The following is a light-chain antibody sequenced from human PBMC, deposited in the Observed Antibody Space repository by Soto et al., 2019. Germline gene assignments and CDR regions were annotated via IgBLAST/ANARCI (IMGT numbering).Light chain of an antibody. CDR3: QQNNKWPPVN. Sequence: EVVMTQSPATVSVFPGEGVTLSCRASQTISTDLAWYQQKPGQAPRLLIYGASTRATGVPDRFSGGGSGTEFTLTISSLQSEDFAFFYCQQNNKWPPVNFGGRTKVEIK. J-gene: IGKJ4*01. V-gene: IGKV3-15*01. CDR1: QTISTD. CDR2: GAS.